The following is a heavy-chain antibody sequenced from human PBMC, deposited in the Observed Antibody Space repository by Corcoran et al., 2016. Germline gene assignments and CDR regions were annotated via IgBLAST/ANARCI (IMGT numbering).Heavy chain of an antibody. CDR2: INHSGST. D-gene: IGHD3-16*02. V-gene: IGHV4-34*01. J-gene: IGHJ6*04. Sequence: QVQLQQWGAGLLKPSETLSLTCAVYGGSFSGYYWSWIRQPPGKGLEWIGEINHSGSTNYNPSLKSRVTISVDTSKNQFSLKLSSVTAADTAVYYCARRKPRSLRPAYYYGMDVWGKGTTVTVSS. CDR3: ARRKPRSLRPAYYYGMDV. CDR1: GGSFSGYY.